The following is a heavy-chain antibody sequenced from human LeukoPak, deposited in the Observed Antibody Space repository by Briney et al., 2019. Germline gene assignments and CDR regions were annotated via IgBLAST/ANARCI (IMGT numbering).Heavy chain of an antibody. CDR2: INDSRSI. J-gene: IGHJ6*03. CDR3: ARGNMWDYRRYYYYMDV. V-gene: IGHV4-34*01. CDR1: GGSFSGYY. D-gene: IGHD4-11*01. Sequence: PSETLSLTCGVSGGSFSGYYWSWIRQPPGKGLEWIGEINDSRSINYNPSLKSRVTISVDTSKNQFSLKLNSVTAADTAIYYCARGNMWDYRRYYYYMDVWGKGTTVTVSS.